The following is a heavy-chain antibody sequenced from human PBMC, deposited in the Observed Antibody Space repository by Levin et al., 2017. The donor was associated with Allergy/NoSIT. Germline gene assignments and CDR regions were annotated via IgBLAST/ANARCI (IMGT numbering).Heavy chain of an antibody. CDR3: ARGNYAMDV. Sequence: GGSLRLSCTASGFTFSDYYMTWIRQAPRKGLEWVSYISSGSTTIYYADSVKGRFTTSRDNTKNSLYLQINTLTVEDTAVYYCARGNYAMDVWGQGTMVTVSS. J-gene: IGHJ6*02. CDR2: ISSGSTTI. CDR1: GFTFSDYY. V-gene: IGHV3-11*01.